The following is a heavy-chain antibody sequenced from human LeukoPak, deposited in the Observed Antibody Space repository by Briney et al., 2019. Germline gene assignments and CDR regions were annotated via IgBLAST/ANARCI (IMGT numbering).Heavy chain of an antibody. J-gene: IGHJ4*02. CDR3: AKGAQYDFWSGYTLEYFDV. Sequence: PGGSLRLSCAASGFTFSTYALSWVRHAPGEGLEWVSFISASGSCTHYIDSVRGRFTISRDNSENALYLQINSLRAEDTATYYCAKGAQYDFWSGYTLEYFDVWGKGTLVTVSS. D-gene: IGHD3-3*01. V-gene: IGHV3-23*01. CDR1: GFTFSTYA. CDR2: ISASGSCT.